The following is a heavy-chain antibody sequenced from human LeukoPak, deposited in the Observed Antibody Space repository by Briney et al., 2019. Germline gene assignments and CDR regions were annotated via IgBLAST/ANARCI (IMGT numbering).Heavy chain of an antibody. Sequence: GGSLRLSCAASGFTFSSYWMTRVRQAPGKGLEWVANIKQGGSEKYYVDSVKGRFTISRDNAKNSLYLQMNSLRAEDTAVYYCARVPYNWNLNYYYDMDVWGLGTTVTVSS. D-gene: IGHD1-7*01. CDR2: IKQGGSEK. CDR3: ARVPYNWNLNYYYDMDV. CDR1: GFTFSSYW. V-gene: IGHV3-7*01. J-gene: IGHJ6*02.